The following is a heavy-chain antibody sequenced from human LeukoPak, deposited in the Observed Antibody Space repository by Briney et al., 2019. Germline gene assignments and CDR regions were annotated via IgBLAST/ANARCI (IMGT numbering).Heavy chain of an antibody. CDR1: GFTFSNAW. V-gene: IGHV3-15*01. D-gene: IGHD5-18*01. CDR2: IKSKTDGGTT. J-gene: IGHJ3*02. CDR3: TTERRTTAMDDAFDI. Sequence: GGSLRLSCAASGFTFSNAWMSWVRQAPGKGLEWVGRIKSKTDGGTTDYAAPVKGRFTISRDDSKNTLYLQMNSLKTEDTAVYYCTTERRTTAMDDAFDIWGQGTMVTVSS.